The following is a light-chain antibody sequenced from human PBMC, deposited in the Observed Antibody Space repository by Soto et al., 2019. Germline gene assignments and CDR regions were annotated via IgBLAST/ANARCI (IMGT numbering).Light chain of an antibody. V-gene: IGKV3-20*01. J-gene: IGKJ2*01. CDR2: GAS. CDR3: EQHVNSVYI. CDR1: QTIIGNY. Sequence: ESVLTQSPGTLSLSPGERATLSCRASQTIIGNYLAWYQQKPGQAPRLLIYGASNRATGVPDRFSDSYSGTDFSLTITSLEPEDFAVYYCEQHVNSVYIFGQGTRLEIK.